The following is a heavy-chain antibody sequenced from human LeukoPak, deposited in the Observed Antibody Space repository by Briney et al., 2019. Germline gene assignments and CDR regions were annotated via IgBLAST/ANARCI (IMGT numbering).Heavy chain of an antibody. CDR1: GYTFTGYY. J-gene: IGHJ3*02. V-gene: IGHV1-2*04. D-gene: IGHD3-22*01. CDR2: INPNSGGT. CDR3: ARDSYYDSSGYQEFAFDI. Sequence: ASVKVSCKASGYTFTGYYMHWVRQAPGQGLEWMGWINPNSGGTNYAQKFQGWVTMTRDTSISTAYMELSRLRSDDTAVYYCARDSYYDSSGYQEFAFDIWGQGTMVTVSS.